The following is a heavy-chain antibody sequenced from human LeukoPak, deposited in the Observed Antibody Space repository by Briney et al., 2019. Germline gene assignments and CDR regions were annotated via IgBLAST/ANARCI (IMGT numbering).Heavy chain of an antibody. CDR3: ARGPTHDYGDEDAFDI. CDR2: INWNGGST. CDR1: GFTFDDYG. D-gene: IGHD4-17*01. V-gene: IGHV3-20*04. J-gene: IGHJ3*02. Sequence: GGSLRLSCAASGFTFDDYGMSWVRQAPGKGLEWVSGINWNGGSTGYADTVKGRFTIARDNAKNAMYLQMNSLRAEDTAVYYCARGPTHDYGDEDAFDIWGQGTMVTVSS.